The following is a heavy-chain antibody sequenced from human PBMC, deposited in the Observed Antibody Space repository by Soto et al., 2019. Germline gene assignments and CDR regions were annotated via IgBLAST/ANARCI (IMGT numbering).Heavy chain of an antibody. CDR1: GGSISSGGYY. Sequence: QVQLQESGPGLVEPSQTLSLTCTVSGGSISSGGYYWSWIRQHPGKGLEWIGYIYYSGSTYYNPSLKSRVTISVDTSKNQFSLKLSSVTAADTAVYHCARDPGRYYYMDVWGKGTTVTVSS. J-gene: IGHJ6*03. CDR3: ARDPGRYYYMDV. V-gene: IGHV4-31*03. CDR2: IYYSGST.